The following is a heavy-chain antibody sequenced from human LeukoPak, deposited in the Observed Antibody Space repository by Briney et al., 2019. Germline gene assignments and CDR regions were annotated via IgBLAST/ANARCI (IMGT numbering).Heavy chain of an antibody. V-gene: IGHV3-48*04. Sequence: GGSLRLSCAASGFTFSSYSMNWVRQAPGKGLEWVSYISSSSSTIYYADSVKGRFTISRDNAKNSLYLQMNSLRAEDTAVYYCARDRYCSSTSCTEGGFDYWGQGTLVTVSS. J-gene: IGHJ4*02. D-gene: IGHD2-2*01. CDR2: ISSSSSTI. CDR3: ARDRYCSSTSCTEGGFDY. CDR1: GFTFSSYS.